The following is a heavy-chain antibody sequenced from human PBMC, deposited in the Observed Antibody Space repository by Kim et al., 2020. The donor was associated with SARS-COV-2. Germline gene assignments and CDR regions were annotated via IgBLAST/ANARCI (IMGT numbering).Heavy chain of an antibody. V-gene: IGHV3-7*03. Sequence: EKNYVQSVKGRFTISRDNAKDSLSLQMDSLRGDDTAVYYCAGGGDWYGNYWGQGTLVTVSS. D-gene: IGHD2-21*02. CDR3: AGGGDWYGNY. J-gene: IGHJ4*02. CDR2: EK.